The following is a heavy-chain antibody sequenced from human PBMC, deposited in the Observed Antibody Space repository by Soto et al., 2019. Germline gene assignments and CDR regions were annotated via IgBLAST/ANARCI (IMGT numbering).Heavy chain of an antibody. Sequence: EVQLLESGGGLVQPGGSLRISCAASGFTFSSYAMSWVRQAPGKGLEWVSAISGSGGSTYYADSVTGRFTISRDNSKNTLNLQMNSLRAEDTAVYYCAKDLSEVITFGGVIARQQNDAFDIWGQGTMVTVSS. CDR3: AKDLSEVITFGGVIARQQNDAFDI. CDR2: ISGSGGST. V-gene: IGHV3-23*01. J-gene: IGHJ3*02. D-gene: IGHD3-16*02. CDR1: GFTFSSYA.